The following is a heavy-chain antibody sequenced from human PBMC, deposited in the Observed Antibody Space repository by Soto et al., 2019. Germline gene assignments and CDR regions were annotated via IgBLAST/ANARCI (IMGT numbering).Heavy chain of an antibody. J-gene: IGHJ5*02. CDR1: GFTFSSYA. V-gene: IGHV3-23*01. CDR3: AKGRIASAGQLDWFDP. D-gene: IGHD6-13*01. Sequence: PGGSLRLSCAASGFTFSSYAMSWVRQAPGKGLEWVSAISGSGGSTYYADSVKGRFTISRDNSRNTLFLQMNSLRAEDTAIYYCAKGRIASAGQLDWFDPWGQGTLVTVS. CDR2: ISGSGGST.